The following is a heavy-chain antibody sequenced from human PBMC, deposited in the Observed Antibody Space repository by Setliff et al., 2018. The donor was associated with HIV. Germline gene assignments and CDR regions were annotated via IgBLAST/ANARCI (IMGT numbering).Heavy chain of an antibody. CDR2: IIPIFGTA. V-gene: IGHV1-69*13. CDR3: ARGGWELVSCYDY. D-gene: IGHD1-26*01. CDR1: GGTFSSYA. J-gene: IGHJ4*02. Sequence: SVKVSCKASGGTFSSYAISWARQAPGQGLEWMGGIIPIFGTANYAQKFQGRVTITADESTSTAYMELSSLRSEDTAVYYCARGGWELVSCYDYWGQGTLVTVSS.